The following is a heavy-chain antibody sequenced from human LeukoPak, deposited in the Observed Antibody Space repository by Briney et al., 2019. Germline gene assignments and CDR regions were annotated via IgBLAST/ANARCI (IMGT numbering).Heavy chain of an antibody. CDR3: ARESGGNTMVGDY. CDR2: ISTYTGDT. CDR1: GYTFTNRG. J-gene: IGHJ4*02. Sequence: ASVKVSCKASGYTFTNRGISWVRQAPGQGLEWMGWISTYTGDTNFAQNFQGRVTLTTDTTTSTAYMELRSLRSDDTAVYYCARESGGNTMVGDYWGQGTLVTVSS. D-gene: IGHD3-10*02. V-gene: IGHV1-18*01.